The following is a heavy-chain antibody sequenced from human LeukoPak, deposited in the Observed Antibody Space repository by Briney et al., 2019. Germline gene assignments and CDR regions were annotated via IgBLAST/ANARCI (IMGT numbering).Heavy chain of an antibody. D-gene: IGHD5-24*01. CDR1: GFTFDDYG. J-gene: IGHJ4*02. CDR2: INRNGGST. Sequence: GGSLRLSCEASGFTFDDYGMSWVRQPPGKGLEWVSGINRNGGSTDYADSVKGRFTISRDNAKNSHFLQMNSLRVEDTALYYCARGFRNGSFDCWSQGTLVTVSS. V-gene: IGHV3-20*04. CDR3: ARGFRNGSFDC.